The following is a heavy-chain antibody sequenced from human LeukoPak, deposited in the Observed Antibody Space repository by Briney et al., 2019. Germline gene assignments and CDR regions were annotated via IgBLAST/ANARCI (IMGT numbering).Heavy chain of an antibody. CDR2: ISGSGGRT. D-gene: IGHD2-21*01. J-gene: IGHJ4*02. CDR3: AKRGDDPIRFDY. V-gene: IGHV3-23*01. CDR1: GFTFSSYA. Sequence: GGSLRLSCAASGFTFSSYAMSWVRQAPGKGLEWVSGISGSGGRTSYAGSVKGRFTISRDNSKNTLYLQMNSLRAEDTAVYYCAKRGDDPIRFDYWGQGTLVTVSS.